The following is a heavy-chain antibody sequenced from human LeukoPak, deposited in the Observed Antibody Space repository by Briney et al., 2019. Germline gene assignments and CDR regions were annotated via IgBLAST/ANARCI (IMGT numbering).Heavy chain of an antibody. CDR2: INQDGSVI. V-gene: IGHV3-7*03. CDR3: AKTKGRNYYDSSGSFDY. CDR1: GLSFSSHW. D-gene: IGHD3-22*01. Sequence: GGSLRLSCAASGLSFSSHWMSWVRQAPGKGLEWVANINQDGSVINYVGSVKGRFTISRDNAENSLYLQMNSLRAEDTAVYYCAKTKGRNYYDSSGSFDYWGQGTLVTVSS. J-gene: IGHJ4*02.